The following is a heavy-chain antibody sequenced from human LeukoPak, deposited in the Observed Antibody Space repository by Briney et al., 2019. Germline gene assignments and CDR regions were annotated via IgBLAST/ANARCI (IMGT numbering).Heavy chain of an antibody. CDR1: GGSISSYA. V-gene: IGHV4-59*08. CDR2: ISYSGST. D-gene: IGHD3-22*01. CDR3: ARQDRSGSLTAD. J-gene: IGHJ4*02. Sequence: SETLSLTCTASGGSISSYAWTWVRQPPGNELEWIGYISYSGSTTYNPSLKSRATMSVDTSKNQFSLKVTSVTAADTAVYYCARQDRSGSLTADWGQGTLVTVSS.